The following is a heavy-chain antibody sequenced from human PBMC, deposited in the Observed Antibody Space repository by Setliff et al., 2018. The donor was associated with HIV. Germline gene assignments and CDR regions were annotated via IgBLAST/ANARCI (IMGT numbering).Heavy chain of an antibody. CDR3: ARGPPFAY. CDR1: GGSSIANTFA. CDR2: VSYSGAT. Sequence: SETLSLTCSVSGGSSIANTFASTWIRQSPGKGLGYIGDVSYSGATMYTNYNPSLESRVTVSEDTSRHQFSLKLTSVTADDTGIYYCARGPPFAYWGQGLPVTVSS. J-gene: IGHJ4*02. V-gene: IGHV4-39*07.